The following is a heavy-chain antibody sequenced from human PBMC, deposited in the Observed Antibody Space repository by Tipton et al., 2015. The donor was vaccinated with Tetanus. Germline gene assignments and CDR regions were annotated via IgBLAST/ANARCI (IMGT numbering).Heavy chain of an antibody. V-gene: IGHV4-30-4*08. CDR2: FHHSGST. Sequence: GLVKPSQTLSLTCSVSGGSISSGDYFWSWIRQLPGKGLECLGNFHHSGSTYYDPSLKSRVTISTDTSKNQFSLKLSSVTAADTAVYYCARQCVVPAAENDYGDNAFDSWGQGTLVTVSS. CDR3: ARQCVVPAAENDYGDNAFDS. J-gene: IGHJ4*02. D-gene: IGHD2-2*01. CDR1: GGSISSGDYF.